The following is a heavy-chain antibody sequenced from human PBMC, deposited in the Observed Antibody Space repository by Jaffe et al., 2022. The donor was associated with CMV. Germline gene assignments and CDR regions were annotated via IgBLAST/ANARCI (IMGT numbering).Heavy chain of an antibody. V-gene: IGHV3-21*01. Sequence: EVQLVESGGGLVKPGGSLRLSCAASGFTFSSYSMNWVRQAPGKGLEWVSSISSSSSYIYYADSVKGRFTISRDNAKNSLYLQMNSLRAEDTAVYYCARANTAMVDYYYYYGMDVWGQGTTVTVSS. CDR3: ARANTAMVDYYYYYGMDV. D-gene: IGHD5-18*01. CDR2: ISSSSSYI. J-gene: IGHJ6*02. CDR1: GFTFSSYS.